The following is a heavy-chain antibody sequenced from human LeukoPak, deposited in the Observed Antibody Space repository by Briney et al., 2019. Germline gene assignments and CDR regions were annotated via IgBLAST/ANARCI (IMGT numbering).Heavy chain of an antibody. CDR2: VSDTGST. V-gene: IGHV4-59*01. J-gene: IGHJ4*01. CDR3: ARTTTTFDD. Sequence: PSETLSLTCTVSGGSINSYYWSWIRQPPGKGLEWIGYVSDTGSTNYSPSLKSRVTISVDTSKNQFYLKLTSVTAADTAVYYCARTTTTFDDWGHGTLVTVSS. D-gene: IGHD4-11*01. CDR1: GGSINSYY.